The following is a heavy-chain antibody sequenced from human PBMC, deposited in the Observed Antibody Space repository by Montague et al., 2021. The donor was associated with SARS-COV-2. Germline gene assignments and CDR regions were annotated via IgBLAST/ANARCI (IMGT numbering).Heavy chain of an antibody. CDR3: ARTTMITFGGDIVAFDV. Sequence: PALVKPTQTLTLTCTFSGFSLSTSGMCVSWIRQPPGKALEWLARIDWDDDKYYSTSLKTRLTTSKDTSKNQVVLTMTNMDPVDTATYYCARTTMITFGGDIVAFDVWGQGTLVTVSS. V-gene: IGHV2-70*11. CDR2: IDWDDDK. D-gene: IGHD3-16*02. CDR1: GFSLSTSGMC. J-gene: IGHJ4*02.